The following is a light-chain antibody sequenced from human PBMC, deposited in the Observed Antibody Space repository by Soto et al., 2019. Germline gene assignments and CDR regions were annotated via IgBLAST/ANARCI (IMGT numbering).Light chain of an antibody. CDR1: QSIGSW. J-gene: IGKJ1*01. V-gene: IGKV1-5*03. CDR2: KAS. CDR3: QQYNSYSWT. Sequence: DIKMTQSPSTLSASVGDRVTITCRASQSIGSWLAWYQQKPGKAPKLLIYKASSLESGVPSRFSGSGSGTEFTLTISSLQPDDFATYYCQQYNSYSWTFGQGTKVEIK.